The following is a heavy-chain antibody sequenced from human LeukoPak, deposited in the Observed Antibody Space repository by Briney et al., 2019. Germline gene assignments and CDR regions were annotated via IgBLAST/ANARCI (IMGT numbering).Heavy chain of an antibody. J-gene: IGHJ6*02. CDR3: ARRPYGMDV. CDR1: GYPIGLDYY. CDR2: FHRGRI. V-gene: IGHV4-38-2*02. Sequence: SETLSLTCKVSGYPIGLDYYWVWIRQAPGRGLQWIGGFHRGRIQYNSALKSRVTISIDSSKNQFSLRMWPVTAADTAVYYCARRPYGMDVWGQGTTVTVSS.